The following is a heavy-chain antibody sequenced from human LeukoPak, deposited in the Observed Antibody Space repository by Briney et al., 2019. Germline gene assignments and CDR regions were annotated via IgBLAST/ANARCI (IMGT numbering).Heavy chain of an antibody. Sequence: GGSLRLSCAASGFTVSSNYMSWVRQAPGKGLEWVSVIFSGGSTYYADSVKGRFTISRDNSKNTLYLQMNSLRAEDTAVYYCARPQPRPLGAFDIWGQGTMVTVSS. J-gene: IGHJ3*02. V-gene: IGHV3-66*02. D-gene: IGHD2-2*01. CDR2: IFSGGST. CDR3: ARPQPRPLGAFDI. CDR1: GFTVSSNY.